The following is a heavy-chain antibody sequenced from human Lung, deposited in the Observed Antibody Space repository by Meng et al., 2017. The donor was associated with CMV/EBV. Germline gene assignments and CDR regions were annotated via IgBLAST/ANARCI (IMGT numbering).Heavy chain of an antibody. Sequence: SVXVSXKTSGYTFTRYYLHWVRQAPGQGLEWMGWINPNSGGTNNALKFQGRVTMTSDTSISTGYMELSSLISDDTAMYYCAREFWMVPGGMVMDVWGQGXTVTVSS. D-gene: IGHD6-19*01. V-gene: IGHV1-2*02. J-gene: IGHJ6*02. CDR1: GYTFTRYY. CDR2: INPNSGGT. CDR3: AREFWMVPGGMVMDV.